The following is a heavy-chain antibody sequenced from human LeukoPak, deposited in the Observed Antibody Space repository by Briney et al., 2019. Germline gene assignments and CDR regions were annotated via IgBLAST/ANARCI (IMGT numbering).Heavy chain of an antibody. CDR2: INPNSGGT. CDR3: ARGRGAYCGGDCHSLDAFDI. J-gene: IGHJ3*02. Sequence: ASVKVSCKASGYTFTGYYMHWVRQAPGQGLEWMGWINPNSGGTNYAQKFQGRVTMTRDTSIRTAYMELSRLRSDDTAVYYCARGRGAYCGGDCHSLDAFDIWGQGTMVTVSS. V-gene: IGHV1-2*02. CDR1: GYTFTGYY. D-gene: IGHD2-21*01.